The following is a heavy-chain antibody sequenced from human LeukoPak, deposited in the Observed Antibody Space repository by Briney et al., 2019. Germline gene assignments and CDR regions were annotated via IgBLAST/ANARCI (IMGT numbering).Heavy chain of an antibody. D-gene: IGHD2-2*01. CDR3: ARLTSLDAFDI. Sequence: SQTLSLTCAVSGGSISSGGYSWSWIRQPPGKGLEWIGYTYHSGSTYYNPSLKSRVTISVDRSKNQFSLKLSSVTAADTAVYYCARLTSLDAFDIWGQGTMVTVSS. CDR1: GGSISSGGYS. CDR2: TYHSGST. J-gene: IGHJ3*02. V-gene: IGHV4-30-2*01.